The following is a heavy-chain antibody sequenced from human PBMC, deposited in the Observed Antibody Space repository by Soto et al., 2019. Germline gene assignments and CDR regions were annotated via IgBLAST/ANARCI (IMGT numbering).Heavy chain of an antibody. CDR2: ISGGSDTI. J-gene: IGHJ6*02. V-gene: IGHV3-48*02. D-gene: IGHD6-13*01. Sequence: EVQLVESGGGLVQPGGSLRLSCAASGFTLSSYNMNWVRQAPGKGLEWVSYISGGSDTIYYADSVKGRFTISRDNAKNSLYLQMDSLRDEDTAVYYCARDHGGSTWFVGSYYYFGVDVWGQGTTVTVSS. CDR3: ARDHGGSTWFVGSYYYFGVDV. CDR1: GFTLSSYN.